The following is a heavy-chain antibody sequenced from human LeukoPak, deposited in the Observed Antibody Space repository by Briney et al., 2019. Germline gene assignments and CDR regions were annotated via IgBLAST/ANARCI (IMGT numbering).Heavy chain of an antibody. V-gene: IGHV1-18*01. Sequence: ASVKVSCKASGYTFTSYGISWVRQAPGQGLEWMGWISAYNGNTNYAQKLQGRVTMTTDTSTSTAYMELRSLRSDDTAAYYCARFPIFYCSSTSCYYFDYWGQGTLVTVSS. CDR1: GYTFTSYG. CDR2: ISAYNGNT. J-gene: IGHJ4*02. CDR3: ARFPIFYCSSTSCYYFDY. D-gene: IGHD2-2*01.